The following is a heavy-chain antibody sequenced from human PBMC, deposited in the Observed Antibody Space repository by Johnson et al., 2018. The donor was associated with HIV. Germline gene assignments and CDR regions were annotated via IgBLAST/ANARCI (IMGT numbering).Heavy chain of an antibody. D-gene: IGHD6-6*01. CDR2: ISGSGGST. V-gene: IGHV3-23*04. Sequence: VQLVESGGGVVRPGGSLRLSCAASGFTFDDYAMSWVRQAPGRGLEWVSAISGSGGSTYYTDSVKGRFTISRDNSKNTLYLQMNSLRAEDTAVYYCAKHYSSSPNDAFDIWGQGTMVTVSS. J-gene: IGHJ3*02. CDR1: GFTFDDYA. CDR3: AKHYSSSPNDAFDI.